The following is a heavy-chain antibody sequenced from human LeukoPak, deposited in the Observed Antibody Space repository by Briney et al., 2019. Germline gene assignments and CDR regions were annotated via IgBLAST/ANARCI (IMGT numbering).Heavy chain of an antibody. CDR2: IYTSGST. CDR3: VRDLRYYYGSGSYEAYFDY. D-gene: IGHD3-10*01. J-gene: IGHJ4*02. V-gene: IGHV4-4*07. CDR1: GGSISSYY. Sequence: SETLSLTCTVSGGSISSYYWSWIRQPAGKGLEWIGRIYTSGSTNYNPSLKSRVTMSVDTSKNQFSLKLSSVTAADTAVYYCVRDLRYYYGSGSYEAYFDYWGQGTLVTVSS.